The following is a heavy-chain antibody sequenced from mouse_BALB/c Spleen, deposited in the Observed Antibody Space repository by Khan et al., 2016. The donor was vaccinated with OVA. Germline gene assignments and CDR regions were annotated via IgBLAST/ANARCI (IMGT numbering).Heavy chain of an antibody. D-gene: IGHD2-14*01. V-gene: IGHV1S136*01. CDR1: GYTFTNNV. CDR3: ARWGGYDEGYYFDY. CDR2: FIPFNDDS. Sequence: VQLKQSGPELVKPGASVKMSCKASGYTFTNNVMNWVKQKPGQGLEWIGYFIPFNDDSKYNEKFKGKATLTSDKSSSTAYMELSSLTTEDSAVYYCARWGGYDEGYYFDYWGQGTTLTVSS. J-gene: IGHJ2*01.